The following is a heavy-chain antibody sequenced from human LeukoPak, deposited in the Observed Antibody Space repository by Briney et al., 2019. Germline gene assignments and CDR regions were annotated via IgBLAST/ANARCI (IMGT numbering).Heavy chain of an antibody. CDR1: GGSISSGSYY. V-gene: IGHV4-61*02. CDR2: IYTSGST. Sequence: TLSLTCTVSGGSISSGSYYWSWVRQPAGKGLEWIGRIYTSGSTNYNPSLKSRVTISVDTSKNQFSLKLSSVTAADTAVYYCARAETGEWLFQFDYWGQGTLVTVSS. CDR3: ARAETGEWLFQFDY. D-gene: IGHD3-3*01. J-gene: IGHJ4*02.